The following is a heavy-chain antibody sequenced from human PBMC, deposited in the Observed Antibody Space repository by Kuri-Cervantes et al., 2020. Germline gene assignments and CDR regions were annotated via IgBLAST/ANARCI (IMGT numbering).Heavy chain of an antibody. CDR2: INQDGSET. CDR1: GFTVSSNY. D-gene: IGHD3-3*01. Sequence: GGSLRLSCAASGFTVSSNYMSWVRQAPGKGLEWVANINQDGSETYYVDSLKGRFTISRDNAKKSLYLQMNSLRAEDTALYYCARDWSMEVWGEGTTVTVSS. J-gene: IGHJ6*03. CDR3: ARDWSMEV. V-gene: IGHV3-7*03.